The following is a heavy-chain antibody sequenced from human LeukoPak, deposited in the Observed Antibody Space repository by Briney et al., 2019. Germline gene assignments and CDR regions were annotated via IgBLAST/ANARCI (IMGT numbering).Heavy chain of an antibody. J-gene: IGHJ3*02. CDR1: GGSFRGYY. Sequence: SETLSLTCAVYGGSFRGYYWSWIRQPPGKGLEWIGEINHSGSTNYNPSLKSRVTISVDTSKNQFSLKLGSVTAADTAVYYCATPGHDYGGKWASWAFDIWGQGTMVTVSS. D-gene: IGHD4-23*01. V-gene: IGHV4-34*01. CDR3: ATPGHDYGGKWASWAFDI. CDR2: INHSGST.